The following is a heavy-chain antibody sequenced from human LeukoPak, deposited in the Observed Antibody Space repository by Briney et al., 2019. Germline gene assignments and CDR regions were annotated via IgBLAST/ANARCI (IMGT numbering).Heavy chain of an antibody. D-gene: IGHD1-26*01. CDR1: GFTFSSYW. J-gene: IGHJ4*02. CDR2: INSDGSST. CDR3: ARPKCLGSYSALSDY. Sequence: GGSLRLSCAASGFTFSSYWMHWVRHAPGKGLVWVSRINSDGSSTSYADSVKGRFTISRDNAKNTLYLQMNSLRAEDTAVYYCARPKCLGSYSALSDYWGQGTLVTVSS. V-gene: IGHV3-74*01.